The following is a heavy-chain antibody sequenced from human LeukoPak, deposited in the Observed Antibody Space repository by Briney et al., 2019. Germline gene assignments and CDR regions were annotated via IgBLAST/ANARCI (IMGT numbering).Heavy chain of an antibody. CDR3: ARDLGYSSSWYPFDY. CDR2: IYYSGST. V-gene: IGHV4-59*01. D-gene: IGHD6-13*01. CDR1: GGSISSYH. Sequence: SETLSLTCTVSGGSISSYHWSWIRQPPGKGLEWIGYIYYSGSTNYNPSLKSRVTISVDTSKNQFSLKLSSVTAADTAVYYCARDLGYSSSWYPFDYWGQGTLVTVSS. J-gene: IGHJ4*02.